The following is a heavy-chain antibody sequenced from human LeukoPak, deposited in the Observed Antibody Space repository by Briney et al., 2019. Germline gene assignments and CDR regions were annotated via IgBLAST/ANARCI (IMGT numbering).Heavy chain of an antibody. CDR2: ISWNSGSI. CDR1: GFTFDDYA. Sequence: GGSLRLSCAASGFTFDDYAMHWVRQAPGKGLEWVSGISWNSGSIGYADSVKGRFTISRDNAKNSLYLQMNSLRAEDTALYYFAGFMIAYAFDIWGQGTMVTVSS. CDR3: AGFMIAYAFDI. D-gene: IGHD3-22*01. V-gene: IGHV3-9*01. J-gene: IGHJ3*02.